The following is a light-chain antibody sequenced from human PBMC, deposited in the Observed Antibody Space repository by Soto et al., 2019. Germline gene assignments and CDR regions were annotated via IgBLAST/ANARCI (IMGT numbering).Light chain of an antibody. CDR1: GSDIGAYNY. CDR2: DVI. V-gene: IGLV2-8*01. J-gene: IGLJ1*01. Sequence: QSALTQPPSASGSPGQSVTISCTGTGSDIGAYNYVSWYQQYPGKAPKVMIYDVIKRPSGVPDRFSGSKSGNTASLTVSGLRADDEAEYFCISYKTDDTFVFGTGTKLTVL. CDR3: ISYKTDDTFV.